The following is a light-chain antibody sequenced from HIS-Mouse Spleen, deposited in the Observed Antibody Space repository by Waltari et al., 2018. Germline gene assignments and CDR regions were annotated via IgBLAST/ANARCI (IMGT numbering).Light chain of an antibody. J-gene: IGLJ1*01. CDR2: EVS. CDR1: SSDVGGYNY. Sequence: QSALTQPASVSGSPGQSITISCTGTSSDVGGYNYVPWYQQHPGKAPKLMIYEVSNRASGVSNRVSGSKSGNAASRTISGLQGEDEADYYCSSYTSSSTFFGTGTKVTVL. CDR3: SSYTSSSTF. V-gene: IGLV2-14*01.